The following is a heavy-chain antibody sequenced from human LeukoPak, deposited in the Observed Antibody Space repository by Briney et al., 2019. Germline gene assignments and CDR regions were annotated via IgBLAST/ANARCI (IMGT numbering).Heavy chain of an antibody. CDR3: ARGAGFCSSTSCSDAFDI. V-gene: IGHV4-30-4*08. J-gene: IGHJ3*02. CDR1: GGSISSGDYY. CDR2: IYYSGST. D-gene: IGHD2-2*03. Sequence: SETLSLTCTVSGGSISSGDYYWSWIRQPPGKGLEWIGYIYYSGSTYYNPSLKSRVTISVDRSKNQFSLKLSSATAADTAVYYCARGAGFCSSTSCSDAFDIWGQGTMVTVSS.